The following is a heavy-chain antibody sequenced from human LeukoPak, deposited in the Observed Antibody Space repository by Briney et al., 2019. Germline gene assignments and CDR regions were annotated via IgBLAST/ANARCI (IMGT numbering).Heavy chain of an antibody. Sequence: PGESLKISCTGSGYSFTSYWIGCVRQMPGKGLEWMGIIYPGDSATRYSPSFQGQVTISADKSISTAYLQWSSRKASDTAMYNCARHRTTVSEGDYWGQGTLVTVSS. CDR3: ARHRTTVSEGDY. CDR2: IYPGDSAT. V-gene: IGHV5-51*01. D-gene: IGHD1-1*01. CDR1: GYSFTSYW. J-gene: IGHJ4*02.